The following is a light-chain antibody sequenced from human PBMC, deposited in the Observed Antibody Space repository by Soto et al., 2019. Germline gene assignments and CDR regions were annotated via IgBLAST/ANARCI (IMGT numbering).Light chain of an antibody. CDR1: SSDVGSYNY. V-gene: IGLV2-11*01. Sequence: QSVLAQPASVSGSPGQSIAISCTGTSSDVGSYNYVSWYQQHPGKAPKLMIYDVSKRPSGVPDRFSGSKSGNTASLTISGLQAEDEADYYCSSYAGSYTCVFGTGTKVTVL. CDR2: DVS. J-gene: IGLJ1*01. CDR3: SSYAGSYTCV.